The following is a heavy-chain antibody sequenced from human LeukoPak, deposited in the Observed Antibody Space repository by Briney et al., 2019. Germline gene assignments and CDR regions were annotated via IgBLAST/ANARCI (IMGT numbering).Heavy chain of an antibody. CDR3: ARTPFVTMIVRPFDY. Sequence: KPSETLSLTCTVSGGSISSYYWSWIRQPPGKGLEWIGYIYYSGSTYYNPSLKSRVTISVDTSKNQFSLKLSSVTAADTAVYYCARTPFVTMIVRPFDYWGQGTLVTVSS. J-gene: IGHJ4*02. V-gene: IGHV4-59*06. CDR1: GGSISSYY. CDR2: IYYSGST. D-gene: IGHD3-22*01.